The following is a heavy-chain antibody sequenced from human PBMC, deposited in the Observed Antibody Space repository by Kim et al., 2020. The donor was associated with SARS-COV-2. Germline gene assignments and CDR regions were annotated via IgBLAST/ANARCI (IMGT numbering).Heavy chain of an antibody. D-gene: IGHD5-18*01. Sequence: YAESVKGRFTISRDNAKNSLYLQMNSLRAEDTAVYYCARAVDTAMADFDYWGQGTLVTVSS. CDR3: ARAVDTAMADFDY. V-gene: IGHV3-21*01. J-gene: IGHJ4*02.